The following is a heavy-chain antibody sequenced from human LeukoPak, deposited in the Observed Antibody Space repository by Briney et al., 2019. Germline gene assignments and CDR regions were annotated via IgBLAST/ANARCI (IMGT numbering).Heavy chain of an antibody. V-gene: IGHV3-30*18. D-gene: IGHD2-15*01. CDR1: GFTFSSYG. CDR2: ISYDGSNK. CDR3: AKVLGGTRDFDYWGQGTLDFDY. J-gene: IGHJ4*02. Sequence: GGSLRLSCAASGFTFSSYGMHWVRQAPGKGLEWVAVISYDGSNKYYADSVKGRFTISRDNSKNTLYLQMNSLRAEDTAVYYCAKVLGGTRDFDYWGQGTLDFDYWGQGTLVTVSS.